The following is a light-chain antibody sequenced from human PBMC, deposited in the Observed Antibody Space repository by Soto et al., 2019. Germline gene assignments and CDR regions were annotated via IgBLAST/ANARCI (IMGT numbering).Light chain of an antibody. V-gene: IGKV3-20*01. CDR3: QQYGSAPWT. J-gene: IGKJ1*01. Sequence: EIVLTQSPGTLSLSTGERATLSCRASQSVSSSYLAWYQQKPGQAPRLLIYGASSRATGIPDRFSGSGSGIDFTLTISRLEPEDFAVYYCQQYGSAPWTFGQGTKVEI. CDR2: GAS. CDR1: QSVSSSY.